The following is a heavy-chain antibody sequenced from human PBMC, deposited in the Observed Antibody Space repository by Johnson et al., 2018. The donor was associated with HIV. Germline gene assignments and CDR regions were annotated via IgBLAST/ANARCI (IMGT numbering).Heavy chain of an antibody. CDR2: ISSDGSNK. D-gene: IGHD5-12*01. V-gene: IGHV3-30*04. CDR3: AKHMWGFRYTGYDRDVFDV. J-gene: IGHJ3*01. CDR1: GFTFSSYA. Sequence: QMQLVESGGGVVQPGRSLRLSCAASGFTFSSYAMHWGRQAPGKGLEWVAVISSDGSNKYSAASVKGRFTISRYNSKNSLYLQMNSLRTEDTAVYYCAKHMWGFRYTGYDRDVFDVWGQGTMVTVSS.